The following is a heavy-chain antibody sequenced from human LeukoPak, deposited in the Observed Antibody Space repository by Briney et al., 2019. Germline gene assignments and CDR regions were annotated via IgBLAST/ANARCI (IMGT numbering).Heavy chain of an antibody. CDR2: IYTSGST. V-gene: IGHV4-4*07. CDR1: GGSISSYY. CDR3: ARESYYDFWSGYYTVGDYFDY. Sequence: SETLSLTCTVSGGSISSYYWSWIRQPAGKGLEWIGRIYTSGSTNYNPSLKSRVTMSVDTSKNQFSLKLSSVTAADTAVYYCARESYYDFWSGYYTVGDYFDYWGQGTLVTVSS. D-gene: IGHD3-3*01. J-gene: IGHJ4*02.